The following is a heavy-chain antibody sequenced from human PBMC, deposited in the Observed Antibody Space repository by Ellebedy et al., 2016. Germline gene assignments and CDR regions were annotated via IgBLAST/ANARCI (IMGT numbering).Heavy chain of an antibody. Sequence: SETLSLXXAVYGGSFSGYYWSWIRQPPGKGLEWIGEINHSGSTNYNPSLKSRVTISVDTSKNQFSLKLSSVTAADTAVYYCARGSESTVTTTGFDYWGQGTLVTVSS. D-gene: IGHD4-17*01. J-gene: IGHJ4*02. CDR2: INHSGST. CDR1: GGSFSGYY. CDR3: ARGSESTVTTTGFDY. V-gene: IGHV4-34*01.